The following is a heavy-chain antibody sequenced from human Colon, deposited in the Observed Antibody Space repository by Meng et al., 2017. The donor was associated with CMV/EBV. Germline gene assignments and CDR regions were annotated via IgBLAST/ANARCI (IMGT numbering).Heavy chain of an antibody. CDR1: GIIFSSYN. Sequence: QVQLVESGGGVVQPGRSLRLSCAASGIIFSSYNMHWVRQAPGKGLEWVAVISYDGSTKYYADSVKGRFIISRDESKNTVYLQMNRLRAEDSASYYCVRDPGYGDPRGFWGQGTLVTVSS. CDR2: ISYDGSTK. J-gene: IGHJ1*01. V-gene: IGHV3-30*14. D-gene: IGHD2-21*02. CDR3: VRDPGYGDPRGF.